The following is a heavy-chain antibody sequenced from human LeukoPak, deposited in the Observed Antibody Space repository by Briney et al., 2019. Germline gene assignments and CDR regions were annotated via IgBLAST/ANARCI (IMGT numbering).Heavy chain of an antibody. Sequence: PSETLSLTCAVYGGSFSGYYWSWIRQPPGKVLEWIGEINHSGSTNHNPCLKSRVTISVDTSKNQFSLKLSSVTAADTAVYYCARGPRALGYCSSTSCYRPYYYYYGMDVWGKGTTVTVSS. CDR3: ARGPRALGYCSSTSCYRPYYYYYGMDV. CDR1: GGSFSGYY. V-gene: IGHV4-34*01. D-gene: IGHD2-2*01. J-gene: IGHJ6*04. CDR2: INHSGST.